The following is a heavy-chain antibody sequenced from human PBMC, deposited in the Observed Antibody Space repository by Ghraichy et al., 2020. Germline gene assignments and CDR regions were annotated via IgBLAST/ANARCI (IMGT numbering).Heavy chain of an antibody. CDR1: GYTFTSYA. D-gene: IGHD1-26*01. Sequence: ASVKVSCKASGYTFTSYAMNWVRQAPGQGLEWMGWINTNTGNPTYAQGFTGRFVFSLDTSVSTAYLQISSLKAEDTAVYYCAREGPEWEPDAFDIWGQGTMVTVSS. CDR3: AREGPEWEPDAFDI. J-gene: IGHJ3*02. CDR2: INTNTGNP. V-gene: IGHV7-4-1*02.